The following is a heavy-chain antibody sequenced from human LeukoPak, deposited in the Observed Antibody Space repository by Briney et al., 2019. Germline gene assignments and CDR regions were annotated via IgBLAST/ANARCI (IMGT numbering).Heavy chain of an antibody. Sequence: ASVKVSCKASGYTFTVYYMHWVRQAPGQGLEWMGWINPNSGGTNYAQKFQGWVTMTRDTSISTAYMELSRLRSDDTAVYYCARDTGDCGGDCYSADYWGQGTLVTVSS. CDR1: GYTFTVYY. J-gene: IGHJ4*02. V-gene: IGHV1-2*04. CDR2: INPNSGGT. CDR3: ARDTGDCGGDCYSADY. D-gene: IGHD2-21*02.